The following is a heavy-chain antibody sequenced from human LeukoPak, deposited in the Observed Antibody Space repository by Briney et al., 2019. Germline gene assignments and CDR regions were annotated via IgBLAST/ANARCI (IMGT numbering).Heavy chain of an antibody. CDR1: GFTFSTTA. Sequence: GGSLRLSCAASGFTFSTTAMAWVRQAPGKGLELVSGFSGTGDIQYSDSVRARFPISRDNSKGILYLQMDRLRAEDAAVYYCAKDILRWSFDYWGQGTLVTVSS. V-gene: IGHV3-23*01. J-gene: IGHJ4*02. CDR2: FSGTGDI. CDR3: AKDILRWSFDY. D-gene: IGHD6-13*01.